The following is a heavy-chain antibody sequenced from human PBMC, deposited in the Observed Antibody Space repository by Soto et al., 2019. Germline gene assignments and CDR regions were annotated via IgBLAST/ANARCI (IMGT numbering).Heavy chain of an antibody. CDR3: ARAGSYGMDV. Sequence: GGSLRFSCASSGFRFSTYAMNWVRQAPGKGLEWVAVISNDGSNKSYANSVKGRFTISRDNSKNTLYLHMNGLRAADTALFYCARAGSYGMDVWGQGTTVTVSS. CDR2: ISNDGSNK. CDR1: GFRFSTYA. V-gene: IGHV3-30-3*01. J-gene: IGHJ6*02.